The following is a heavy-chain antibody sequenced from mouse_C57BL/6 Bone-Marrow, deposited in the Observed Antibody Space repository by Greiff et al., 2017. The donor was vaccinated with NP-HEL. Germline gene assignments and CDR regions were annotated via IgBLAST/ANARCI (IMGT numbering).Heavy chain of an antibody. CDR2: IYPGGGYT. V-gene: IGHV1-63*01. Sequence: QVQLQQSGAELVRPGTSVKMSCKASGYTFTNYWIGWAKQRPGHGLEWIGDIYPGGGYTNYHEKFKGKATLTADKSSSTAYMQFSSLTSEDSAIYYCARLYYYGAMDYWGQGTSVTVSS. D-gene: IGHD1-1*01. J-gene: IGHJ4*01. CDR1: GYTFTNYW. CDR3: ARLYYYGAMDY.